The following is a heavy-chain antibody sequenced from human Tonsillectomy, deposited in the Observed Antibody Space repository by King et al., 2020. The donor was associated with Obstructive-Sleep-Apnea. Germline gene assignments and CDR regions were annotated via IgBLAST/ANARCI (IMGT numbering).Heavy chain of an antibody. CDR3: ARDLAAAGPDDINWFDP. CDR2: IFSNDEK. Sequence: TLKESGPVLVKPTETLTLTCTVSGFSLSNARMGVSWIRQPPGKALEWLAHIFSNDEKTYSTSLKSRLTISKDTSKTQVVLTMTNMDPVDTATYYWARDLAAAGPDDINWFDPWGQGTLVTVSS. V-gene: IGHV2-26*01. D-gene: IGHD6-13*01. CDR1: GFSLSNARMG. J-gene: IGHJ5*02.